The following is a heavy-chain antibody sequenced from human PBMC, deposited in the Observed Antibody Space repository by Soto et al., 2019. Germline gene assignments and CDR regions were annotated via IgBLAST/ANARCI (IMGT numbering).Heavy chain of an antibody. CDR1: GGTFSSYA. Sequence: SVKVSCKASGGTFSSYAISWVRQAPGQGLEWMGGIIPIFGTANYAQKFQGRVTITADKSTSTAYMELSSLRSEDTAVYYCARERYSSSWYSGGMDVWGQGTTVTVSS. CDR3: ARERYSSSWYSGGMDV. V-gene: IGHV1-69*06. D-gene: IGHD6-13*01. J-gene: IGHJ6*02. CDR2: IIPIFGTA.